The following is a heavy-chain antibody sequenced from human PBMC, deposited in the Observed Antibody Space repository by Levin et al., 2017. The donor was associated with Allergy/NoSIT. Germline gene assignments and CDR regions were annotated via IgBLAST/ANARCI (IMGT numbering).Heavy chain of an antibody. J-gene: IGHJ4*02. Sequence: PGGSLRLSCAASGFTFSRYWMHWVRHAPGKGLVWVSRLNTDGRSTAYADSVKGRFTISRDNAKNTLYLQMKSLRADDSAVYYCARDSGYDILADYWGQGTLVTVSS. CDR3: ARDSGYDILADY. CDR1: GFTFSRYW. CDR2: LNTDGRST. D-gene: IGHD3-9*01. V-gene: IGHV3-74*01.